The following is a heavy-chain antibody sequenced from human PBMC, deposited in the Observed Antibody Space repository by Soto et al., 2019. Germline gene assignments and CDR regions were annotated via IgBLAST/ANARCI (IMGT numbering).Heavy chain of an antibody. CDR3: AKRSGYGYWIFDY. CDR1: GYSFTTFW. J-gene: IGHJ4*02. Sequence: PGESLKISCKGSGYSFTTFWIGWVRQIPGKGLEWMAMIYPGDSDTKYGPSFQGQVTISADKSISTAYLQLSSLKTSDTAMYYCAKRSGYGYWIFDYWGQGTLVTVSS. V-gene: IGHV5-51*01. D-gene: IGHD5-12*01. CDR2: IYPGDSDT.